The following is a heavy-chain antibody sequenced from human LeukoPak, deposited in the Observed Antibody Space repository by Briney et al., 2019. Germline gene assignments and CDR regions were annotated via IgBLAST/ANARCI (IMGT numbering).Heavy chain of an antibody. V-gene: IGHV5-51*01. Sequence: GESLKISCKGSGYSFTSYWIGWVRQMPGRGLEWMGIIYPGDSDTRYRPSFQGQVTISADKSISTAYLQWSSLKASDTAMYYCARNTYYYDSSGYYSDYWGPGTLVTVSS. D-gene: IGHD3-22*01. CDR2: IYPGDSDT. CDR1: GYSFTSYW. CDR3: ARNTYYYDSSGYYSDY. J-gene: IGHJ4*02.